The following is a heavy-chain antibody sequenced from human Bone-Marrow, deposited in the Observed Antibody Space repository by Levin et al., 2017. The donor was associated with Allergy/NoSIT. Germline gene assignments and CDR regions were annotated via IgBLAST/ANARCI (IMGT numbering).Heavy chain of an antibody. CDR2: ITGSADNT. CDR3: TTDGAIIWGLGGVGY. J-gene: IGHJ4*02. V-gene: IGHV3-23*01. Sequence: GGSLRLSCAASGFTFSSYAMAWVRQAPGKGLEWISVITGSADNTYYADSVKGRFTISRDNSKITVYLQMNSLRAEDTAVYYCTTDGAIIWGLGGVGYWGQGTLVTVSS. CDR1: GFTFSSYA. D-gene: IGHD7-27*01.